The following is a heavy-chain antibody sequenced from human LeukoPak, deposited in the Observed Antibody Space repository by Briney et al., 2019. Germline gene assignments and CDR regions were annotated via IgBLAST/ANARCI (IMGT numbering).Heavy chain of an antibody. CDR2: ISYDGSNK. CDR1: GFTFSSYG. D-gene: IGHD3-16*01. Sequence: GGSLRLSCAASGFTFSSYGMHWVRQAPGKGLEWVAVISYDGSNKYYADSVKGRFTISRDNSKNTLYLQMNSRRAEDTAVYYCAKHVGGVPEDYWGQGTLVTVSS. J-gene: IGHJ4*02. V-gene: IGHV3-30*18. CDR3: AKHVGGVPEDY.